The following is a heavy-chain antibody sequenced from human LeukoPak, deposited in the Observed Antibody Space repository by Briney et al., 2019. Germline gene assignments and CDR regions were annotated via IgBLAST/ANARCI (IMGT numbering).Heavy chain of an antibody. D-gene: IGHD1-14*01. CDR1: GFTFSSYG. Sequence: GRSLRLFCAASGFTFSSYGVHWVRQAPGKGLEWVAVISCDGSNKYNADSVKGRFTISRDNSKNTLYLQMNSLRAEDTAVYCCARMPGANYYYNGMDVWGQGTTVTVSS. CDR2: ISCDGSNK. J-gene: IGHJ6*02. V-gene: IGHV3-30-3*01. CDR3: ARMPGANYYYNGMDV.